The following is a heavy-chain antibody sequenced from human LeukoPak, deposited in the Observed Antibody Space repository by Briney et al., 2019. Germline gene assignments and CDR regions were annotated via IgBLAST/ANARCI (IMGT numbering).Heavy chain of an antibody. CDR3: ARDPRRDGYKWYFDY. J-gene: IGHJ4*02. CDR1: GFTFSSYA. V-gene: IGHV3-30*14. Sequence: GGSLRLSCAASGFTFSSYAMHWVRQAPGKGLEWVAVISYDGSNKYYADSVKGRFTISRDNSKNTLYLQMNSLRAEDTAAYYCARDPRRDGYKWYFDYWGQGTLVTVSS. CDR2: ISYDGSNK. D-gene: IGHD5-24*01.